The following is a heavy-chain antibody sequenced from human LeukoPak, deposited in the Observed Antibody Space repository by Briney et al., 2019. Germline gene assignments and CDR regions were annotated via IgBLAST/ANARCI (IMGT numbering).Heavy chain of an antibody. Sequence: GGSLRLSCAASGFTFSSYGMHWVRQAPGKGLEWVAVISYDGSNKYYADSVKGRFTIPGDNSKNTLYLQMNSLRAEDTAVYYCAKEEGVVVVPAANQGFDYWGQGTLVTVSS. V-gene: IGHV3-30*18. CDR1: GFTFSSYG. CDR2: ISYDGSNK. J-gene: IGHJ4*02. CDR3: AKEEGVVVVPAANQGFDY. D-gene: IGHD2-2*01.